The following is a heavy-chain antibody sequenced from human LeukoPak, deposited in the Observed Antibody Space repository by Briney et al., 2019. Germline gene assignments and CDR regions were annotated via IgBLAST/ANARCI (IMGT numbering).Heavy chain of an antibody. V-gene: IGHV4-30-4*01. J-gene: IGHJ5*02. CDR2: IYYSGST. Sequence: PSETLSLTCTVSSGSISSGDYYWSWIRQPPGKGLEWIGYIYYSGSTYYNPSLKSRVTISVDTSKNQFSLKLSSVTAADTAVYYCARGRFDFGDFWSGLNWFDPWGQGTLVTVSS. CDR1: SGSISSGDYY. D-gene: IGHD3-3*01. CDR3: ARGRFDFGDFWSGLNWFDP.